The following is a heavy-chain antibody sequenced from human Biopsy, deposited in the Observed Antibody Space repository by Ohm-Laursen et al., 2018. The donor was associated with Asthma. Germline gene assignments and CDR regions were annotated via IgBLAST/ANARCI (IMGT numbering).Heavy chain of an antibody. D-gene: IGHD4-17*01. V-gene: IGHV1-24*01. CDR2: HDHEEGGT. CDR3: ASDFPKDYVRYNFQF. J-gene: IGHJ4*02. CDR1: GYSLTDLS. Sequence: ASVKASRKISGYSLTDLSMHWVRQAPGQGLEWMGGHDHEEGGTANARRFQGRVTMTEDTSTDTAYMELSSLSSDDMAVYYCASDFPKDYVRYNFQFWGQGTLVTVSS.